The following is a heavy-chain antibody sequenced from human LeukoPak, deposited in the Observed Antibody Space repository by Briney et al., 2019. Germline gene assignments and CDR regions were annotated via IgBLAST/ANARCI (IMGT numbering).Heavy chain of an antibody. CDR1: GFTFSDYY. Sequence: PGGSLRLSCAASGFTFSDYYMSWIRQAPGKGLEWVSYISSSGSTIYYADPVKGRFTISRDNAKNSLYLQMNSLRAEDTAVYYCARESLYGSGRFFDYWGQGTLVTVSS. V-gene: IGHV3-11*01. CDR2: ISSSGSTI. D-gene: IGHD3-10*01. J-gene: IGHJ4*02. CDR3: ARESLYGSGRFFDY.